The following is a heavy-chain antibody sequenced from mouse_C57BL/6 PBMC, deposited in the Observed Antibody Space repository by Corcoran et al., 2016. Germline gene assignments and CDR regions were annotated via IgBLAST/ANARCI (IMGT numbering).Heavy chain of an antibody. CDR3: ARGPYYGSSYPFAY. V-gene: IGHV1-19*01. CDR1: GYTFTDYY. D-gene: IGHD1-1*01. J-gene: IGHJ3*01. CDR2: INPYNGGT. Sequence: EVQLQQSGPVLVKPGASVKMSCKASGYTFTDYYMNWVKQSHGKSLEWIGVINPYNGGTSYNQKFKGKATLTVDKSSSTAYMELNSLTSEDSAVYYCARGPYYGSSYPFAYWGQGTLVTVSA.